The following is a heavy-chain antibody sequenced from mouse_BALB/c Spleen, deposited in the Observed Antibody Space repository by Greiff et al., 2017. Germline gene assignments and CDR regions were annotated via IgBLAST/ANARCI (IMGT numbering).Heavy chain of an antibody. Sequence: EVQLVESGGGLVKPGGSLKLSCAASGFTFSSYAMSWVRQTPEKRLEWVASISSGGSTYYPDSVKGRFTISRDNARNILYLQMSSLRSEDTAMYYCARGRYGNYEGFAYWGQGTLVTVSA. CDR2: ISSGGST. J-gene: IGHJ3*01. V-gene: IGHV5-6-5*01. D-gene: IGHD2-10*02. CDR1: GFTFSSYA. CDR3: ARGRYGNYEGFAY.